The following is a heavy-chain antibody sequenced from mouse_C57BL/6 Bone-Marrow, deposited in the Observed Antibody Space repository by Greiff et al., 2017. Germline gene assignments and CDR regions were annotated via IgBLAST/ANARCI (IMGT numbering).Heavy chain of an antibody. Sequence: QVQLQQSGAELARPGASVKMSCKASGYTFTSYTMHWVKQRPGQGLEWIGYINPSSGYTKYNQKFKDKATLTADKSSSTAYMQLSRLTSEASAVYYCARSDGYYLAWFAYWGQGTLVTVSA. J-gene: IGHJ3*01. V-gene: IGHV1-4*01. CDR1: GYTFTSYT. CDR3: ARSDGYYLAWFAY. D-gene: IGHD2-3*01. CDR2: INPSSGYT.